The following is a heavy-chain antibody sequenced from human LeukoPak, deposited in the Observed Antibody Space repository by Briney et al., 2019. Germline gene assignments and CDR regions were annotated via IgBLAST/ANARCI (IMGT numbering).Heavy chain of an antibody. Sequence: GGSLRLSCAASGFTFSDYYMSWIRQAPGKGLEWVSYISSSGTNIYYADSVKGRSTISRDNTKNSLSLQMNSLRAEDTAVYYCARRPAAASYYYYGLDVWGQGTTVTVSS. CDR3: ARRPAAASYYYYGLDV. V-gene: IGHV3-11*01. CDR2: ISSSGTNI. D-gene: IGHD2-2*01. J-gene: IGHJ6*02. CDR1: GFTFSDYY.